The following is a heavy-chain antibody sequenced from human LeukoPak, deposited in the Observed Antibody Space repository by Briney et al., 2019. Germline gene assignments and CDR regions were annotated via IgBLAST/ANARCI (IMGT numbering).Heavy chain of an antibody. CDR3: ARGSGRSLLSFIDY. V-gene: IGHV3-30*04. Sequence: PGRSLRLSCAASGFTFSSYAMHWVRQAPGKGLEWVAVISYDGSNKYYADSVKGRFTISRDNSKNTLYLQMNSLRAEDTAVYYCARGSGRSLLSFIDYWGQGTLVTVSS. J-gene: IGHJ4*02. D-gene: IGHD2-21*02. CDR2: ISYDGSNK. CDR1: GFTFSSYA.